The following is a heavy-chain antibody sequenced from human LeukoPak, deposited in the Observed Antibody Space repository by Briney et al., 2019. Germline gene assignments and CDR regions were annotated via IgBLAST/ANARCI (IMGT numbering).Heavy chain of an antibody. Sequence: GRSLRLSCAASGFTFDNYAMHWVRQAPGKGLEWVSVIYSGGSTYYADSVKGRFTISRDNSKNTLYLQMNSLRAEDTAVYYCATAPGVRYFDWLSNFDYWGQGTLVTVSS. D-gene: IGHD3-9*01. V-gene: IGHV3-53*01. CDR3: ATAPGVRYFDWLSNFDY. CDR1: GFTFDNYA. CDR2: IYSGGST. J-gene: IGHJ4*02.